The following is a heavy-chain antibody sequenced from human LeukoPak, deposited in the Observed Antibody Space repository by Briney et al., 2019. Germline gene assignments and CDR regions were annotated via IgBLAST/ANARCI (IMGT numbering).Heavy chain of an antibody. V-gene: IGHV4-59*01. CDR3: TNYDILTGYYR. Sequence: SETLSLTCTVSGGSISSYYWSWIRQPPGKGLEWIGYIYYSGNTNYNPSLKSRVTISVDTSKNQFSLKLSSVTAADTAVYYCTNYDILTGYYRWGQGTLVTVSS. CDR2: IYYSGNT. CDR1: GGSISSYY. J-gene: IGHJ4*02. D-gene: IGHD3-9*01.